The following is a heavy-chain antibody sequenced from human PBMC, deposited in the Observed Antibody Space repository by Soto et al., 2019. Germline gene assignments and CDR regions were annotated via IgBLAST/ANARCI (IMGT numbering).Heavy chain of an antibody. J-gene: IGHJ4*02. CDR2: IFYSGST. CDR1: GGSIRSYY. D-gene: IGHD5-18*01. Sequence: SETLSLTCTVSGGSIRSYYWTWIRQPPGQGLEWLGYIFYSGSTFYNPSLKSRVTISIHTSKSQFSLQLTSVTAADTAVYYCARGAADTAMVDSWGQGTLVTVSS. CDR3: ARGAADTAMVDS. V-gene: IGHV4-59*01.